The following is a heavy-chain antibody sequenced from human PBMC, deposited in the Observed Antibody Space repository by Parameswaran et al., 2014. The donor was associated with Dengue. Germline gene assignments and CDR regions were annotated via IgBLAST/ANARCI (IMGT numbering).Heavy chain of an antibody. CDR2: INHSGST. D-gene: IGHD3-10*01. J-gene: IGHJ4*02. Sequence: RWIRQPPGKGLEWIGEINHSGSTNYNPSLKSRVTISVDTSKNQFSLKLSSVTAADTAVYYCARAPYGSGSYFDYWGQGTLVTVSS. V-gene: IGHV4-34*01. CDR3: ARAPYGSGSYFDY.